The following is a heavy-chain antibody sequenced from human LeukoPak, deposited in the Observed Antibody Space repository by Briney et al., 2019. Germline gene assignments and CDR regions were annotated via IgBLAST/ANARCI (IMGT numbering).Heavy chain of an antibody. J-gene: IGHJ5*02. CDR2: IYYSGST. CDR1: GGSISNYY. D-gene: IGHD3-3*01. V-gene: IGHV4-59*01. Sequence: SETLSLTCTVSGGSISNYYWSWIRQPPGKGLEWIGYIYYSGSTNYNPSLKSRVTISVDTSKNQLSLKLSSVTAADTAVYYCARVAYYDFWSGRSNWFDPWGQGTLVTVSS. CDR3: ARVAYYDFWSGRSNWFDP.